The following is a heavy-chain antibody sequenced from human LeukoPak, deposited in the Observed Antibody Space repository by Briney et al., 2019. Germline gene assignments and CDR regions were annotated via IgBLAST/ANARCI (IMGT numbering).Heavy chain of an antibody. J-gene: IGHJ4*02. CDR2: INSDGSTT. V-gene: IGHV3-74*01. D-gene: IGHD3-3*01. Sequence: GGSLRLSCAASGFTFSSYWMHWVRQAPGKGLVWVSRINSDGSTTTYADSVKGRFTISRDNAKNTLYLQMNSLRVEDTAVFYCARDQYDTWSRRGNFDSWGQGTLVIVSS. CDR3: ARDQYDTWSRRGNFDS. CDR1: GFTFSSYW.